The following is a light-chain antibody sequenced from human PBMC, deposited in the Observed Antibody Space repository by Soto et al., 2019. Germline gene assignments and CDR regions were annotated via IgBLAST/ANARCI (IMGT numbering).Light chain of an antibody. J-gene: IGKJ2*01. CDR1: QTLVHSDGNTY. CDR3: MQHSHWPHT. CDR2: DIS. Sequence: DVVMTQSPLSLPVTLGQPASISCRSSQTLVHSDGNTYLNWFQQRPGQSPRRLIFDISNRNSGVTDRFSGSGSGTDFTLKISRVEAEDVGLYYCMQHSHWPHTFGQGTKLEIK. V-gene: IGKV2-30*02.